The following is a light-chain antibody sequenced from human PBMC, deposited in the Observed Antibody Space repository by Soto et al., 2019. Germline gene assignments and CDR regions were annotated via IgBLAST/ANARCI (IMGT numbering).Light chain of an antibody. J-gene: IGKJ2*01. CDR1: QGISSW. V-gene: IGKV1D-12*01. Sequence: DIQMTQSPSSVSASVGDRVTITCRASQGISSWLAWYQQKPGKTPQPLIYAASSLQRGVPSRFGVSGCLTDFKLTISSLQPEDFVTDYCQPANSFPPIFTFGQGTKLEIK. CDR3: QPANSFPPIFT. CDR2: AAS.